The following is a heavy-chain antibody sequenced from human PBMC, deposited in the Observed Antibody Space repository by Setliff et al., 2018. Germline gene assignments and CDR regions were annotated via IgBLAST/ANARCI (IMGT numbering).Heavy chain of an antibody. V-gene: IGHV4-4*02. D-gene: IGHD2-15*01. CDR2: IYHSGST. Sequence: SETLSLTCTVSGGSISSSNWWSWVRQPPGKGLEWIGEIYHSGSTNYNPSLKSRVTISVDKSKNQFSLKLSSVTAADTAVYYCASERESASRQTYFASWGQGTLVTVSS. CDR3: ASERESASRQTYFAS. J-gene: IGHJ4*02. CDR1: GGSISSSNW.